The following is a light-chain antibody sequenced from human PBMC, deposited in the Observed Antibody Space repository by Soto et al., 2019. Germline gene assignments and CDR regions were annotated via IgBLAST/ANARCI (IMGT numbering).Light chain of an antibody. CDR1: QDISNY. Sequence: DLQMTQSPSSLSASVGDRVTITCQASQDISNYLNWYQQKPGKAPKLLIYDASNLETGVPSRFSGSVSGTDFTFTISSLQPEDIATHYCQQYDNLFTFGQGTKLEIK. CDR3: QQYDNLFT. V-gene: IGKV1-33*01. CDR2: DAS. J-gene: IGKJ2*01.